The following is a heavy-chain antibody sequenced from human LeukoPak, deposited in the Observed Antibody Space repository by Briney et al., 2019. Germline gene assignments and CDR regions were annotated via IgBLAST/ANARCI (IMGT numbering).Heavy chain of an antibody. CDR3: AKTGGPYYFDY. CDR2: ISWNSGII. J-gene: IGHJ4*02. D-gene: IGHD2-15*01. V-gene: IGHV3-9*01. CDR1: GFTFDDYA. Sequence: GGSLRLSCAASGFTFDDYAMHWVRQAPGKGLEWVSGISWNSGIIGYADSVKGRFTISRDNAKNSLYLQMNSLRAEDTAVYYCAKTGGPYYFDYWGQGTLVTVSS.